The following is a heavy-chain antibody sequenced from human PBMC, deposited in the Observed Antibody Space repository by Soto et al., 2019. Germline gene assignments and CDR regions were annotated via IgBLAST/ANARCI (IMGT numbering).Heavy chain of an antibody. J-gene: IGHJ6*02. CDR2: ISYDGSNK. Sequence: GGSLRLSCAASGFTFSSYGMHWVRQAPGKGLEWVAVISYDGSNKYYADSVKGRFTISRDNSKNTLYLQMNSLRAEDTAVYYCAKGASSWYYYYGMDVWGQGTTVTVSS. D-gene: IGHD6-13*01. V-gene: IGHV3-30*18. CDR3: AKGASSWYYYYGMDV. CDR1: GFTFSSYG.